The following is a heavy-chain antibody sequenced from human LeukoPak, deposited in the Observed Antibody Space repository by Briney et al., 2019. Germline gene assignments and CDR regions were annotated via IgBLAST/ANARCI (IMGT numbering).Heavy chain of an antibody. Sequence: SETLSLTCSVSGASISTLYWSWIRQPPGKGLEWIGYVYYTGSTNYNPSLKSRVTIFPDTSSNQFSLRLISVTAADTAVYYCARHGLYSSSPYFDYVGQGTRVTVSS. CDR3: ARHGLYSSSPYFDY. J-gene: IGHJ4*02. D-gene: IGHD6-6*01. V-gene: IGHV4-59*08. CDR2: VYYTGST. CDR1: GASISTLY.